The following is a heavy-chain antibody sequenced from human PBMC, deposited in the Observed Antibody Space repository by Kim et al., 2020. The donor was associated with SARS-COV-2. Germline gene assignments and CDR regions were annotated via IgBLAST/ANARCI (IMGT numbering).Heavy chain of an antibody. CDR1: GFTFSDYW. CDR2: IKYNEGEI. Sequence: GGSLRLSCVVSGFTFSDYWMTWVRQAPGKGLEWVANIKYNEGEIYYMDSVKGRFTISRDNAKKSLYLQMNSLRAEDTAVYYCGRSIWMLLGAPLYDIWGQGTTVTVSS. J-gene: IGHJ3*02. CDR3: GRSIWMLLGAPLYDI. V-gene: IGHV3-7*05. D-gene: IGHD2-15*01.